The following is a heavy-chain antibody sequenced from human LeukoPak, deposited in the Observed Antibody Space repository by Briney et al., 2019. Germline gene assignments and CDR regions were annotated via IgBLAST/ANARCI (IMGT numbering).Heavy chain of an antibody. J-gene: IGHJ5*02. CDR3: ARHRGGATRPYNWFDP. D-gene: IGHD1-26*01. CDR1: GGTFSSYA. CDR2: IIPIFGTA. V-gene: IGHV1-69*13. Sequence: GASVKVSCKASGGTFSSYAISWVRQAPGQGLEWMGGIIPIFGTANYAQKFQGRVTITADESTSAAYMELSSLRSEDTAVYYCARHRGGATRPYNWFDPWGQGTLVTVSS.